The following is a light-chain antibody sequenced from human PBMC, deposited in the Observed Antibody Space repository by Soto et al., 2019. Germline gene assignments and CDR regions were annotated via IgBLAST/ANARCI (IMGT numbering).Light chain of an antibody. Sequence: EAVLTQSPGTLSLSPGDRATLSCRASQHITPSYLAWYQQKPGQAPRLVIYGTFTRAAGIPDRFSGSGSGTDFTLTISRLEPEDFAVYYCQQYCSSARTFGPATKVEIK. CDR2: GTF. V-gene: IGKV3-20*01. CDR1: QHITPSY. CDR3: QQYCSSART. J-gene: IGKJ1*01.